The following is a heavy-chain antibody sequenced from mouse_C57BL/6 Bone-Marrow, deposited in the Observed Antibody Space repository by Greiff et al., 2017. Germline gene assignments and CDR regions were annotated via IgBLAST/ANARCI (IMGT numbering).Heavy chain of an antibody. Sequence: VQLKQSGPELVKPGASVKMSCKASGYTFTDYNMHWVKQSHGKSLEWIGYINPNNGGTSYNQKFKGKATLTVNKSSSTAYMELRSLTSEDSAVYYCARKGGIYYGYDGYAMDYWGQGTSVTVSS. D-gene: IGHD2-2*01. CDR3: ARKGGIYYGYDGYAMDY. J-gene: IGHJ4*01. V-gene: IGHV1-22*01. CDR1: GYTFTDYN. CDR2: INPNNGGT.